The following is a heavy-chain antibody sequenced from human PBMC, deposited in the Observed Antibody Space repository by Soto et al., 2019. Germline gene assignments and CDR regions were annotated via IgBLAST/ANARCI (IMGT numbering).Heavy chain of an antibody. CDR1: GFTFNNYW. Sequence: GGSLRLSCAASGFTFNNYWMCWVRQAPGKGLEWVAVISYDGSNKYYADSVKGRFTISRDNSKNTLYLQMNSLRAEDTAVYYCARGDYYGSGSFLIAFDYWGQGTLVTVSS. J-gene: IGHJ4*02. CDR3: ARGDYYGSGSFLIAFDY. V-gene: IGHV3-30-3*01. CDR2: ISYDGSNK. D-gene: IGHD3-10*01.